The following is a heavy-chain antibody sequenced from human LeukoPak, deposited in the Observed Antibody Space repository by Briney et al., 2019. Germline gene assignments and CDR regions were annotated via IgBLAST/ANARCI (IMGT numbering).Heavy chain of an antibody. D-gene: IGHD3-3*01. CDR1: GGSISSSSYY. CDR3: ARMGRDGVADV. CDR2: IYTSGST. V-gene: IGHV4-61*02. J-gene: IGHJ6*04. Sequence: SETLSLTCTVSGGSISSSSYYWGWIRQPAGKGLEWIGRIYTSGSTNYNPSLKSRVTISVDTSKNQFSLKLSSVTAADTAVYYCARMGRDGVADVWGKGTTVTVSS.